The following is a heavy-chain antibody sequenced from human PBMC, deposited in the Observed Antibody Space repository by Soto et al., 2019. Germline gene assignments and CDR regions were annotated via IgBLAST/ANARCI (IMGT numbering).Heavy chain of an antibody. V-gene: IGHV3-23*01. Sequence: GGSLRLSCAASGFTFSSYAMSWVRQAPGKGLEWVSAISGSGGSTYYADSVKGRFTISRDNSKNTLYLQMNSLRAEDTAVYYCAKGVDTAMVRNYYYGMDVWGQGTTVTVSS. CDR1: GFTFSSYA. D-gene: IGHD5-18*01. J-gene: IGHJ6*02. CDR2: ISGSGGST. CDR3: AKGVDTAMVRNYYYGMDV.